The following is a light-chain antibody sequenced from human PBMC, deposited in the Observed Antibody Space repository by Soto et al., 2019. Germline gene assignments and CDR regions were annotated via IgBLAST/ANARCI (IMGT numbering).Light chain of an antibody. CDR1: QSVSSSY. J-gene: IGKJ3*01. V-gene: IGKV3-20*01. Sequence: EIVLTQSPGTLSLSPGERATLSCKASQSVSSSYLAWYRQKPGQAPRLLIHGASSRATGIPDRVSGSGSGTDFTLTISRLEPEDFAVYYCHHYDSSPIFTFGPGTKVDIK. CDR3: HHYDSSPIFT. CDR2: GAS.